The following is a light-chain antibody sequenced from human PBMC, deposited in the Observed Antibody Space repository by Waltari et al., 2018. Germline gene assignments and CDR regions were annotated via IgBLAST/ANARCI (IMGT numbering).Light chain of an antibody. CDR1: LSVSSTY. J-gene: IGKJ4*01. CDR2: GAS. Sequence: EIVLTQSPGTLSLSPGERATLSCRTSLSVSSTYLGWYQQKVGQAPRLLIYGASSRATDIPDRFSGSGSGTEFTLTISRLEPEDFAMYYCQQYQSSPLTFGGGTRVEIK. CDR3: QQYQSSPLT. V-gene: IGKV3-20*01.